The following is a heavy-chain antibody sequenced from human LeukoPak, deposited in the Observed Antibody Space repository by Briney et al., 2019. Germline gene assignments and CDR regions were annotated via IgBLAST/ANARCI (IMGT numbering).Heavy chain of an antibody. J-gene: IGHJ4*02. CDR1: GYTFTSYA. CDR2: ISAYNGNT. Sequence: GASVKVSCKASGYTFTSYAMNWVRQAPGQGLEWMGWISAYNGNTNYAQKLQGRVTMTTDTSTSTAYMELRSLRSDDTAVYYCARTPPFDYYGSGSRDCSFDYWGQGTLVTVSS. CDR3: ARTPPFDYYGSGSRDCSFDY. V-gene: IGHV1-18*01. D-gene: IGHD3-10*01.